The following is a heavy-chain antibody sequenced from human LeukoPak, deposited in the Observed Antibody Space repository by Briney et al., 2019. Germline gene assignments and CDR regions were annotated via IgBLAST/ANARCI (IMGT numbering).Heavy chain of an antibody. CDR1: GFIISGDS. J-gene: IGHJ5*02. V-gene: IGHV3-48*04. Sequence: GGSLRLSCAASGFIISGDSMNWVRQAPGKGLEWIAYISHDSGIKYYADSVRGRFTISRDNAKNSLFLQINSLRAEDTAVYYCANGGTYSSGPWGQGTLVTVSS. D-gene: IGHD3-22*01. CDR3: ANGGTYSSGP. CDR2: ISHDSGIK.